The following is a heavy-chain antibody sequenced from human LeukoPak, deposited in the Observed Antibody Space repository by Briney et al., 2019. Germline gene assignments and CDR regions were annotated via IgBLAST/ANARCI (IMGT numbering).Heavy chain of an antibody. CDR1: GFTFSDHS. D-gene: IGHD1-20*01. V-gene: IGHV3-72*01. CDR2: TSNKDNSYTT. Sequence: GGTLSLSCAASGFTFSDHSMDWVRQAPGKGLERVGRTSNKDNSYTTEYAASVKGIFTISRDDSKNSLDLQMNSMKTEYTAVYYCARAGSISGKWYYDYWGQGTLVTVAA. CDR3: ARAGSISGKWYYDY. J-gene: IGHJ4*02.